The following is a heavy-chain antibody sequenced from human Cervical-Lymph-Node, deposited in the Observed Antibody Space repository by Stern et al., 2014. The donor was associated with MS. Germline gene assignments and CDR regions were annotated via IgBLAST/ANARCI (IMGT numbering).Heavy chain of an antibody. Sequence: QMQLVQSGGGVVRPGRSLRLFCEDSGFNFRDFAGQWVRQAPGKVLEWCVVIADDGYNKDLADSVKGRFTVSRDNSRQTVVLQMNGLRIEDTATYYCVGGESTTRLDYWGQGVLVTVSS. J-gene: IGHJ4*02. CDR2: IADDGYNK. CDR3: VGGESTTRLDY. CDR1: GFNFRDFA. V-gene: IGHV3-30*03. D-gene: IGHD4-11*01.